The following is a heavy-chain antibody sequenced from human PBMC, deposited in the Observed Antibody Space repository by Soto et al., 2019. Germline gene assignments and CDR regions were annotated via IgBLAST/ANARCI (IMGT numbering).Heavy chain of an antibody. Sequence: ASVKVSCKASGYTFTSYYMHWVRQAPGQGLEWMGIINPSGGSTSNAQKFQGRVTMTRDTSTSTVYMELSSLRSEDTAVYYCARGKRITIFGVVITQGGPNWFDPWGQGTLVTVSS. CDR3: ARGKRITIFGVVITQGGPNWFDP. D-gene: IGHD3-3*01. V-gene: IGHV1-46*01. CDR1: GYTFTSYY. CDR2: INPSGGST. J-gene: IGHJ5*02.